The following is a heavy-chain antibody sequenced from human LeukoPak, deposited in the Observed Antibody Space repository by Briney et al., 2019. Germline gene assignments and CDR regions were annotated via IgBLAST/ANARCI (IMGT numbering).Heavy chain of an antibody. J-gene: IGHJ4*02. CDR2: IGTAGDT. CDR1: GFTFTNYD. V-gene: IGHV3-13*01. CDR3: ASSPAYSSSWYAIDK. D-gene: IGHD6-13*01. Sequence: GGSLRLSCAASGFTFTNYDMHWVRHAAGKGLGWVSAIGTAGDTYYPASVKGRFTISRENAKNSLYLQMNSLSAGDTAVYYCASSPAYSSSWYAIDKWGQGTLVTVSS.